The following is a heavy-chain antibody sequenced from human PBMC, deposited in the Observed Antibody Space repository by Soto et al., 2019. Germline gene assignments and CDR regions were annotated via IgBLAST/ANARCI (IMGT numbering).Heavy chain of an antibody. CDR1: GGTLSSYT. CDR3: ARHSTLVFGHYLDVYYDYYMDH. D-gene: IGHD4-17*01. Sequence: QVQLEQSGAEVKRPGSSVTVSCKASGGTLSSYTISWVRQAPGQGLEWMGGIIPLLGTAKYAQKFQGRVTISADKFTNTNYLALTGLRSDDTAKYDCARHSTLVFGHYLDVYYDYYMDHWGKGTTVTVSS. J-gene: IGHJ6*03. V-gene: IGHV1-69*08. CDR2: IIPLLGTA.